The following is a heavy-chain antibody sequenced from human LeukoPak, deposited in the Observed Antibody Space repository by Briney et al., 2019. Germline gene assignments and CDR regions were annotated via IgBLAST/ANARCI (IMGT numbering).Heavy chain of an antibody. Sequence: PGGSLRLSCAASGFTVSSTYMTWVRQAPGKGLEWVSVIYISGNTYYADSVRGRFTISRDSSRDTLYLNMNSLRAEDTAVYHCARGVSGTYSFDYWGQGTLVTVSS. CDR3: ARGVSGTYSFDY. J-gene: IGHJ4*02. D-gene: IGHD1-26*01. CDR1: GFTVSSTY. CDR2: IYISGNT. V-gene: IGHV3-53*01.